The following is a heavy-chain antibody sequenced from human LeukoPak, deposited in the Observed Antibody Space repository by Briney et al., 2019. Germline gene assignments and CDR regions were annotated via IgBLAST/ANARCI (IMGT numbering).Heavy chain of an antibody. V-gene: IGHV3-33*01. CDR3: ARRQTAGTRVFDY. CDR1: GFIFSSYG. Sequence: GSLRLSCAASGFIFSSYGMHWVRQAPGKGLEWVAVIWYDGSNEYYADSVKGRFTISRDDSKNTLYLQMNSLRAEDTAVYYCARRQTAGTRVFDYWGQGTLVTVSS. CDR2: IWYDGSNE. J-gene: IGHJ4*02.